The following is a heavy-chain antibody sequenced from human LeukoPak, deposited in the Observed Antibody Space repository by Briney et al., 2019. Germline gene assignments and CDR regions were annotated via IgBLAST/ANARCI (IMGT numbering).Heavy chain of an antibody. CDR1: GFTFSSYS. D-gene: IGHD6-6*01. V-gene: IGHV3-21*01. CDR3: ARDHRIAARHDAFDI. CDR2: ISSSSSYI. J-gene: IGHJ3*02. Sequence: PGGSPRLSCAASGFTFSSYSMNWVRQAPGKGLEWVSSISSSSSYIYYADSVKGRFTISRDNAKNSLYLQMNSLRAEDTAVYYCARDHRIAARHDAFDIWGQGTMVTVSS.